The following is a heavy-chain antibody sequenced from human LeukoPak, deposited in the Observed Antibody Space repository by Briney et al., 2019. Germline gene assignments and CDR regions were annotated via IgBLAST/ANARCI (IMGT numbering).Heavy chain of an antibody. CDR3: AKRGLYDSSGYYSLAVVFDY. Sequence: SETLSLTCTVSRGSISSSSYYWGWIRQPPGKGLEWIGSIYYSGSTYYNPSLKSRVTISVDTSKNQFSLKLSSVTAADTAVYYCAKRGLYDSSGYYSLAVVFDYWGQGTLVTVSS. J-gene: IGHJ4*02. CDR1: RGSISSSSYY. V-gene: IGHV4-39*01. CDR2: IYYSGST. D-gene: IGHD3-22*01.